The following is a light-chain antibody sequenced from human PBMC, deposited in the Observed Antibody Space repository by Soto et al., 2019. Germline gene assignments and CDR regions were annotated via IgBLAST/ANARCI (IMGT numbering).Light chain of an antibody. J-gene: IGLJ3*02. V-gene: IGLV1-40*01. CDR2: GSS. Sequence: QSVLTQPPSVSGAPGQRVTISCTGSSSNIGAGYDVHWYQQLPGRAPKLLIYGSSNRPSGVPDRISGSKSGTSASLAITGLQAEDEADYYCQSYDINLSGGVFGGGTKLIVL. CDR3: QSYDINLSGGV. CDR1: SSNIGAGYD.